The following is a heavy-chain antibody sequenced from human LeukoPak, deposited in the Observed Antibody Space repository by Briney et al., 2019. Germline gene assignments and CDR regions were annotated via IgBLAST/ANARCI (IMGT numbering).Heavy chain of an antibody. V-gene: IGHV4-34*01. CDR3: ARGRYYGSGSYGY. CDR2: INHSGST. D-gene: IGHD3-10*01. CDR1: GGSFSGYY. Sequence: PSETLSLTCAVYGGSFSGYYWSWIRQPPGKGLEWIGEINHSGSTNYNPFLKSRVTISVGTSKNQFSLKLSSVTAADTAVYYCARGRYYGSGSYGYWGQGTLVTVSS. J-gene: IGHJ4*02.